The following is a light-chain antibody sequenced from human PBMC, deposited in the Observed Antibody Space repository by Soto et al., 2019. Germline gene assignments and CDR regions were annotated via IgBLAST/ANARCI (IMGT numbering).Light chain of an antibody. CDR3: QSYDSSLSVYV. CDR1: SSNIGADDD. V-gene: IGLV1-40*01. CDR2: GNN. J-gene: IGLJ1*01. Sequence: QSVLTQPPSVSGAPGQRVTISCTGSSSNIGADDDVHWYQQFPGTAPKLLIYGNNNRPSGVPDRFSGSNSGTSASLAITGLQAEDEADYYCQSYDSSLSVYVFGTGTKATVL.